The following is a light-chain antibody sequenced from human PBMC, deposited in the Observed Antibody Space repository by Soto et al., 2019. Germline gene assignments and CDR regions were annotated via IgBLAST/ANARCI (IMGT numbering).Light chain of an antibody. CDR1: TGTVTSGHY. CDR2: DTI. V-gene: IGLV7-46*01. J-gene: IGLJ3*02. CDR3: SLSNSGIRV. Sequence: QAVVTQEPSLTVSPGGTVTLTCDSSTGTVTSGHYPYWFQQKPGQTPRALIYDTINKHSWTPARFSCSLLGGKPALTLSGAQPEDEADYYCSLSNSGIRVFGGGTKLTVL.